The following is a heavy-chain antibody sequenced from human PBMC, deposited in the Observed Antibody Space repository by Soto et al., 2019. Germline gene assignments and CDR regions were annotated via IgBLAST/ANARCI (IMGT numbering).Heavy chain of an antibody. V-gene: IGHV4-61*05. CDR2: IHYSGST. J-gene: IGHJ4*02. CDR1: GDSISRSSHY. D-gene: IGHD2-21*01. Sequence: SETLSLTCSVSGDSISRSSHYWGWIRQPPGKGLEWIGFIHYSGSTNYNPSLKSRVTMSIDTSKNQFSLKLTSVNAADTAVYYCTRGGDASKNGHWGQGTLVTVSS. CDR3: TRGGDASKNGH.